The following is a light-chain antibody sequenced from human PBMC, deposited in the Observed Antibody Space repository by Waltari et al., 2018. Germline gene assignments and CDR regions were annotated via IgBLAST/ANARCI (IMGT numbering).Light chain of an antibody. CDR3: QKYGTLPAT. Sequence: EIMLTQSPGTLSLSPGARATLSCRASQSISKDFAWYQQKLGQPPRLLIYDASSRATGIPDRFSGSGSGTDFSLTISRLEPEDFAVYYCQKYGTLPATFGQGTKVEIK. V-gene: IGKV3-20*01. CDR1: QSISKD. CDR2: DAS. J-gene: IGKJ1*01.